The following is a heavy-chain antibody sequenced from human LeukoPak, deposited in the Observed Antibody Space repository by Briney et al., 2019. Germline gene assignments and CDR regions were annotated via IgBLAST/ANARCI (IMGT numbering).Heavy chain of an antibody. V-gene: IGHV4-59*08. J-gene: IGHJ4*02. CDR1: GASLGGSY. CDR3: ARHYGEGGRLFDWLFNF. Sequence: PSETLSLTCTVSGASLGGSYWSWLRLPPGKGLEWIGYVHYTGSTKYSTSLQSRVTVSVDTSKNQFSLKLRSVTAADTAIYYFARHYGEGGRLFDWLFNFWGRGTLVTVSS. D-gene: IGHD3-9*01. CDR2: VHYTGST.